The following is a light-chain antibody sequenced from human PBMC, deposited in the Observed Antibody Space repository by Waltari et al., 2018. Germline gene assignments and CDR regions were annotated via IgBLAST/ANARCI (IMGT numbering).Light chain of an antibody. V-gene: IGLV2-14*01. J-gene: IGLJ2*01. Sequence: QSALTQPASVSGSPGQSITISCTGTSSDVGGYNDVSWYQQHPGKAPKLMIYEVSNRPSGFSNRLSGSKSGNTASLTISAPQAEDEADYYCSSYTSSSTLEFGGGTKLTVL. CDR1: SSDVGGYND. CDR3: SSYTSSSTLE. CDR2: EVS.